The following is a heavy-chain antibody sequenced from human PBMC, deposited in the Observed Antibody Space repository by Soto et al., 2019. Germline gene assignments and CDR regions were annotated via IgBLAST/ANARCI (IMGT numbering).Heavy chain of an antibody. Sequence: PVGSLRLSCAASGFTFSSYGMHWVRQAPGKGLEWVAVISYDGSNKYYADSVKGRFTISRDNSKNTLYLQMNSLRAEDTAVYYCAKDRKVGYSYGPYYYYYYGMDVWGQGTTVTVSS. CDR2: ISYDGSNK. J-gene: IGHJ6*02. CDR1: GFTFSSYG. V-gene: IGHV3-30*18. CDR3: AKDRKVGYSYGPYYYYYYGMDV. D-gene: IGHD5-18*01.